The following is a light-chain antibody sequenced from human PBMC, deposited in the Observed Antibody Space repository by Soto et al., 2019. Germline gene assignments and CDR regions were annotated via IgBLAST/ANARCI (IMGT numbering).Light chain of an antibody. CDR3: RSYDNGLSASV. V-gene: IGLV1-40*01. Sequence: QAVVTQPPSVSGAPGQRVSISSTGSSPNIGAGHVVHWYQQFPGRAPNLLIYGSSNRPSGVPDRFSGSKSGTSASLAITGLQAEDEADYYCRSYDNGLSASVFGGGTKLTVL. CDR1: SPNIGAGHV. J-gene: IGLJ2*01. CDR2: GSS.